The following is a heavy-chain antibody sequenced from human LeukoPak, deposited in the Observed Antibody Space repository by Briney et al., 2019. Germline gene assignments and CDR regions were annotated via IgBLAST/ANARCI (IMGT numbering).Heavy chain of an antibody. V-gene: IGHV3-48*04. J-gene: IGHJ3*01. CDR3: AKVQSDIVGAVFFSFDV. CDR1: GFTFSSYT. Sequence: GGSLRLSCAASGFTFSSYTMSWIRQAPGKGLEWISFINTKSKAIYYADSVKGRFTISRDNAENSLYLHMNSLRVEDTAVYYCAKVQSDIVGAVFFSFDVWGQGTMVSVSS. D-gene: IGHD1-26*01. CDR2: INTKSKAI.